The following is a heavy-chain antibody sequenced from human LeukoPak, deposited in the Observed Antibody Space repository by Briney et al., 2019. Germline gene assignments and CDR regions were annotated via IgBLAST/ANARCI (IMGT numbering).Heavy chain of an antibody. CDR1: GFTFSSYA. CDR2: ISGSGGST. J-gene: IGHJ6*03. CDR3: AKVGFGEFNYYYYYMDV. Sequence: GGSLRLSCAASGFTFSSYAVSWVRQAPGKGLEWVSAISGSGGSTYYADSVKGRFTISRDNSKNTLYLQMNSLRAEDTAVYYCAKVGFGEFNYYYYYMDVWGKGTTVTVSS. V-gene: IGHV3-23*01. D-gene: IGHD3-10*01.